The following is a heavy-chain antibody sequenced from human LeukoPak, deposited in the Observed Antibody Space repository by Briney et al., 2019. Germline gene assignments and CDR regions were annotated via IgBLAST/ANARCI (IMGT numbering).Heavy chain of an antibody. J-gene: IGHJ4*02. CDR3: ARLLEGVAGTWGY. Sequence: GESLKISCKGSGYTFTTYWIAWVRQMPGKGLEWMGMIYPGDSDTRYSPSFQGQVTISADKSISTAYLRWSSLKALDTAMYYCARLLEGVAGTWGYWGQRTLVTVS. CDR1: GYTFTTYW. D-gene: IGHD6-19*01. CDR2: IYPGDSDT. V-gene: IGHV5-51*01.